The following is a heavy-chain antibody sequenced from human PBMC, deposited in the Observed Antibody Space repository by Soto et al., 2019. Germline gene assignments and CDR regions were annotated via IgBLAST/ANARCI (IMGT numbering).Heavy chain of an antibody. CDR3: ARYPRKYTWFDL. J-gene: IGHJ5*02. CDR1: SGCVSSGDYY. V-gene: IGHV4-30-4*01. CDR2: IYYSGST. Sequence: TLSLTRTVSSGCVSSGDYYWSWIRQPPGKGLEWIGYIYYSGSTSYNPSLKSRVTISVDTSKNQFSLKLSSVTAADTAVYYCARYPRKYTWFDLRGQGTLVTGSS.